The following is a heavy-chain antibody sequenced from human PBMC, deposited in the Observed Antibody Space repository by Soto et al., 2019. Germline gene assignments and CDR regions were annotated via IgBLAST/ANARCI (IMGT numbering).Heavy chain of an antibody. CDR2: INHSGST. Sequence: SETLSLTCAVYGGSFSGYYWSWIRQPPGKGLEWIGEINHSGSTNYNPSLKSRVTISVDTSKNQFSLKLSSVTAADTAVYYCARGTARYGSGSYYRGWFDPWGQGTLVTVSS. D-gene: IGHD3-10*01. CDR3: ARGTARYGSGSYYRGWFDP. CDR1: GGSFSGYY. J-gene: IGHJ5*02. V-gene: IGHV4-34*01.